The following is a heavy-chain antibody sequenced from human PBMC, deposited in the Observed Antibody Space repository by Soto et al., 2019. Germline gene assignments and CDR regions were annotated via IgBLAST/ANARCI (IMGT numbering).Heavy chain of an antibody. CDR2: IIPIFGTA. D-gene: IGHD3-22*01. Sequence: ASVKLSCKASGGTFSGYAISWVRQAPGQGVEWMGGIIPIFGTANYAQKFQGRVTITADESTSTAYMELSSLRSEDTAVYYCARESRGSYYYDSSGYQHFDYWGQGTLVTV. CDR1: GGTFSGYA. J-gene: IGHJ4*02. CDR3: ARESRGSYYYDSSGYQHFDY. V-gene: IGHV1-69*13.